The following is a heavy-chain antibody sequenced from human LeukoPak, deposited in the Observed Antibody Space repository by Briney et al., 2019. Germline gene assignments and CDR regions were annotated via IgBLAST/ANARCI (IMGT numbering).Heavy chain of an antibody. J-gene: IGHJ6*03. D-gene: IGHD6-19*01. CDR3: ARDPYSGGYGAYYYYYMDV. CDR2: ITTSSSYM. Sequence: GGSLRLSCAASGFTFSAYNMNWVRRTPGKGLEWVSSITTSSSYMFYADSVRGRFTISRDNAENSLYLQMNSLRDEDTAVYYCARDPYSGGYGAYYYYYMDVWGKGTTVTVSS. CDR1: GFTFSAYN. V-gene: IGHV3-21*01.